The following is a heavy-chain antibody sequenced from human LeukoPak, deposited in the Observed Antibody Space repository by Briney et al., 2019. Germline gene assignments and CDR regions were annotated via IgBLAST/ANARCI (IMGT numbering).Heavy chain of an antibody. CDR1: GGSISSGGYS. J-gene: IGHJ4*02. Sequence: SETLSLTCAVSGGSISSGGYSWSWIRQPPGKGLEWIGYIYYSGSTSYNPSLKSRVTISVDTSKNQFSLKLSSVTAADTAVYYCARQASYRRDYFDYWGQGTLVTVSS. V-gene: IGHV4-61*08. D-gene: IGHD2-21*01. CDR2: IYYSGST. CDR3: ARQASYRRDYFDY.